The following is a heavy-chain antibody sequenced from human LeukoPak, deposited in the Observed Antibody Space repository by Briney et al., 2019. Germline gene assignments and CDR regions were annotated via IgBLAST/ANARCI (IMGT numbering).Heavy chain of an antibody. CDR3: ARAAYGSTWYSRYFDL. J-gene: IGHJ2*01. CDR1: GGSFSDYY. V-gene: IGHV4-59*10. Sequence: SETLSLTCAVYGGSFSDYYWSWIRQPPGKGLESIGRIYTSGSTNYNPSLKSRVTMSVDTSKNQFSLKLSSVTAADTAVYYCARAAYGSTWYSRYFDLWGRGTLVTVSS. CDR2: IYTSGST. D-gene: IGHD6-13*01.